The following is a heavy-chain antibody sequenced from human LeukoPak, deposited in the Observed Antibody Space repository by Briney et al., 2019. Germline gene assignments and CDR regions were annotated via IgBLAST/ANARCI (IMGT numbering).Heavy chain of an antibody. D-gene: IGHD2-2*01. V-gene: IGHV3-7*03. CDR3: AKSGPYCSSTTCNYFDY. CDR1: GFTFTTHW. J-gene: IGHJ4*02. CDR2: IKQDGNDK. Sequence: GGSLRLSCAASGFTFTTHWMSWVRQAPGKGLEWVANIKQDGNDKHYLESVKGRFTISRDNSKNTLYLLMNNLRAEDTAVYYCAKSGPYCSSTTCNYFDYWGQGTLVTVSS.